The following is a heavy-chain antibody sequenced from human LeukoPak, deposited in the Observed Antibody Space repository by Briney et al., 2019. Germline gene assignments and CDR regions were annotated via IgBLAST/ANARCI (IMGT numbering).Heavy chain of an antibody. V-gene: IGHV3-33*01. CDR2: IWYDGSNK. CDR1: GFTFSSHG. D-gene: IGHD3-22*01. Sequence: GGSLRLSCAASGFTFSSHGMHWVRQAPGKGLEWVAVIWYDGSNKYYADSVKGRFTISRHNSKNTQYLQINSRRAEDTAVYYCARGPGSDSSGYSACGQGTLFTVSS. CDR3: ARGPGSDSSGYSA. J-gene: IGHJ5*02.